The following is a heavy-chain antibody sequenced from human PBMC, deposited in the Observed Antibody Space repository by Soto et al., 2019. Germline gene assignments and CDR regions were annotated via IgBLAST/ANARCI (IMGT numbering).Heavy chain of an antibody. V-gene: IGHV3-23*01. Sequence: GGSLRLSCAASGFTFSSFAMSWVRQAPGKGLEWVSAINGGGGSTYYADSVKGRFTISRDSSKNTLYLQMNSLRAEDTAVYYCARDIAAAGTVGVYWGQGTLVTVSS. CDR3: ARDIAAAGTVGVY. D-gene: IGHD6-13*01. CDR1: GFTFSSFA. J-gene: IGHJ4*02. CDR2: INGGGGST.